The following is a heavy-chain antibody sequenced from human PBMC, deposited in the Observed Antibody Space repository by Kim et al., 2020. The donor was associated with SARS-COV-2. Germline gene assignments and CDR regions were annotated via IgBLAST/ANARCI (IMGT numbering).Heavy chain of an antibody. V-gene: IGHV3-23*01. CDR3: ANMGRWELRSFDF. D-gene: IGHD1-7*01. J-gene: IGHJ4*02. CDR2: ISVSATST. Sequence: GKGLERVSNISVSATSTYYEDSVKGRSTVSRDNSKDMIQLKMNTLRAEDTAVYYCANMGRWELRSFDFWGQGTLVTVST.